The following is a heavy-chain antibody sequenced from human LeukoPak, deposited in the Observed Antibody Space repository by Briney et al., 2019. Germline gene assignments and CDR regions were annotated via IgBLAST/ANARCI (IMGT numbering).Heavy chain of an antibody. J-gene: IGHJ4*02. D-gene: IGHD2-15*01. V-gene: IGHV3-53*01. CDR3: ARGLYEFCSGGSCYSYYFDY. CDR2: IYSGGST. Sequence: PGGSLRLSCAASGFTVSSNYMSWVRQAPGKGLEWVSVIYSGGSTYYADSVKGRFTISRDNSKNTLYLQMNSLRAEDTAVYYCARGLYEFCSGGSCYSYYFDYWGQGTLVTVSS. CDR1: GFTVSSNY.